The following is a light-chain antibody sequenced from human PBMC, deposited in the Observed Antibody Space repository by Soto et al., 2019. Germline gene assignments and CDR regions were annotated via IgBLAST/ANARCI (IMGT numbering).Light chain of an antibody. CDR1: QSINSRY. Sequence: EIVLTQSPGNLSLSPGERATLSCRASQSINSRYLAWYQQKPGQAPRLLIYGASSRATGIPDRFSGSGSGTDFTLTITRLEPEDFAVYYCHQFGSSPRFTFGPGTKVDIK. J-gene: IGKJ3*01. CDR3: HQFGSSPRFT. CDR2: GAS. V-gene: IGKV3-20*01.